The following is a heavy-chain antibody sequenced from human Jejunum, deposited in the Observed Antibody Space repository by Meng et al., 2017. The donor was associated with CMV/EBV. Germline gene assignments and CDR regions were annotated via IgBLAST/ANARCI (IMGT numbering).Heavy chain of an antibody. CDR1: GFGFSIFE. V-gene: IGHV3-48*03. CDR2: INGGGTTI. Sequence: AASGFGFSIFEMNWVRQAPGKGLEWLSYINGGGTTIYYADSVKGRFTISRDNAKNSLYLQMNSLRAEDTAVYYCARDRYGDYFDYWGQGTLVTVSS. D-gene: IGHD4-17*01. J-gene: IGHJ4*02. CDR3: ARDRYGDYFDY.